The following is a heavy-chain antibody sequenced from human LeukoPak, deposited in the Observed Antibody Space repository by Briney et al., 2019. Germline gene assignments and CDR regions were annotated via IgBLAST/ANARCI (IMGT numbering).Heavy chain of an antibody. CDR3: ARSYDSSKFDY. CDR2: IYYSGST. D-gene: IGHD3-22*01. CDR1: GGSISSGDYY. Sequence: SETLSLTCTVSGGSISSGDYYWSWIRQPPGKGLEWIGYIYYSGSTCYNPSLKSRVTISVDTSKNQFSLKLSSVTAADTAVYYCARSYDSSKFDYWGQGTLVTVSS. J-gene: IGHJ4*02. V-gene: IGHV4-30-4*01.